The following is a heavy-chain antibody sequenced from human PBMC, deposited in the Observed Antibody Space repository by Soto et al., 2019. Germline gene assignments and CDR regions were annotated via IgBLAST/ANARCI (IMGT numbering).Heavy chain of an antibody. D-gene: IGHD3-10*01. J-gene: IGHJ6*02. V-gene: IGHV3-13*01. CDR3: ARATGKTYYYYGMDV. Sequence: GGSLRLSCAASGFTFSSYDMHWVRQATGKGLEWVSAIGTAGDTYYPGSVKGRFTISRENAKNSLYLQMNSLRAEDTAVYYCARATGKTYYYYGMDVWGQGTTVTVSS. CDR2: IGTAGDT. CDR1: GFTFSSYD.